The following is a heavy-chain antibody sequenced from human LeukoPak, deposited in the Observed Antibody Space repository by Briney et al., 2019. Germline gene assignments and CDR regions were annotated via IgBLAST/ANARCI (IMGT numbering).Heavy chain of an antibody. CDR2: IYYSGST. CDR3: ARGPYGYVDY. V-gene: IGHV4-59*01. Sequence: SETLSLTCTVSGGSISSYYWSWIRQPPGKGLEWIGYIYYSGSTNYYPSLKSRVTISVDTSKNQFSLKLSAVTAADTAVYYCARGPYGYVDYWGQGTLVTVSS. D-gene: IGHD3-10*01. J-gene: IGHJ4*02. CDR1: GGSISSYY.